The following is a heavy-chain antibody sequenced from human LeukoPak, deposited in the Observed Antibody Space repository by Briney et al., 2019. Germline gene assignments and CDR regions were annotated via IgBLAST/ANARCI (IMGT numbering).Heavy chain of an antibody. CDR3: AKDRALSGSYSSPHFDY. V-gene: IGHV3-43*02. Sequence: GGSLRLSCAASGFTFDDYAMHWVRQAPGKGLGWVSLISGDGGSTYYADSVKGRFTISRDNSKNSLYLQMNSLRTEDTALYYCAKDRALSGSYSSPHFDYWGQGTLVTVSS. J-gene: IGHJ4*02. CDR2: ISGDGGST. CDR1: GFTFDDYA. D-gene: IGHD1-26*01.